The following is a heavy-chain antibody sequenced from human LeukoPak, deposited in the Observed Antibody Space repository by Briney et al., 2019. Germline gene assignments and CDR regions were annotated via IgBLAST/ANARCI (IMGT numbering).Heavy chain of an antibody. CDR2: ISAGGGST. V-gene: IGHV3-23*01. CDR1: GFTFSSYA. CDR3: AKERYSFMDLTDAFDI. J-gene: IGHJ3*02. Sequence: TGGSLRLSCAASGFTFSSYAMSWVRQAPGKGLEWVSVISAGGGSTYYADSVKGRFTISRDNSKNTLYLQMNSLRAEDTALYYCAKERYSFMDLTDAFDIWGQGTMVTVSS. D-gene: IGHD2/OR15-2a*01.